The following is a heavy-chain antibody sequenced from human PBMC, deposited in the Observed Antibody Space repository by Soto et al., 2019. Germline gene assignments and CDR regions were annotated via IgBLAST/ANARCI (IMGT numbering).Heavy chain of an antibody. CDR2: IWYDGSNK. Sequence: GGSLRLSCAASGFTFSSYGMHWVRQAPGKGLEWVAVIWYDGSNKYYADSVKGRFTISRDNSKNTLYLQMNSLRAEDTAVYYCARRGLRYDRAACGMDVWGQGTTVTVSS. CDR3: ARRGLRYDRAACGMDV. J-gene: IGHJ6*02. D-gene: IGHD3-22*01. CDR1: GFTFSSYG. V-gene: IGHV3-33*01.